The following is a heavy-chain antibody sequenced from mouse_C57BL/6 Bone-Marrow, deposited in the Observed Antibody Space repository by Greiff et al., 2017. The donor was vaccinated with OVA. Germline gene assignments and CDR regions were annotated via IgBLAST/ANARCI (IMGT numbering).Heavy chain of an antibody. V-gene: IGHV1-5*01. CDR1: GYTFTSYW. CDR3: TNYYGSSYRYFDV. Sequence: VQLQQSGTVLARPGASVKMSCKTSGYTFTSYWMHWVKQRPGQGLEWIGAIYPGNSDTSYNQKFKGKAKLTAVTSASTAYMELSSLTNEDSAVYYCTNYYGSSYRYFDVWGTGTTVTVSS. J-gene: IGHJ1*03. CDR2: IYPGNSDT. D-gene: IGHD1-1*01.